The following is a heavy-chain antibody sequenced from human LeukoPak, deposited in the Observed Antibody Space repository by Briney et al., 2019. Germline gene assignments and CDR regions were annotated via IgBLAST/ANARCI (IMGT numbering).Heavy chain of an antibody. CDR3: ARGSGSYYMTVDY. CDR2: IWYDGSNK. D-gene: IGHD3-10*01. V-gene: IGHV3-33*01. Sequence: PGGSLRLSCAASGFIFSNYAMHWVRQAPGKGLEWVAVIWYDGSNKYYADSVKGRFTISRDNSKNTLYLQMNSLRAEDTAVYYCARGSGSYYMTVDYWGQGTLVTVSS. CDR1: GFIFSNYA. J-gene: IGHJ4*02.